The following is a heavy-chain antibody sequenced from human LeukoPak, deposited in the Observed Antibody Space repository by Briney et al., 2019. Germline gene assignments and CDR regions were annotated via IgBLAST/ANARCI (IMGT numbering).Heavy chain of an antibody. CDR3: ARAARIFGVVMSNWFDP. J-gene: IGHJ5*02. Sequence: GGSLRLSRAASGFTFSSYAMHWVRQAPGKGLEWVAVISYDGSNKYYADSVKGRFTISRDNSKNTLYLQMNSLRAEGTAVYYCARAARIFGVVMSNWFDPWGQGTLVTVSS. CDR2: ISYDGSNK. CDR1: GFTFSSYA. V-gene: IGHV3-30*04. D-gene: IGHD3-3*01.